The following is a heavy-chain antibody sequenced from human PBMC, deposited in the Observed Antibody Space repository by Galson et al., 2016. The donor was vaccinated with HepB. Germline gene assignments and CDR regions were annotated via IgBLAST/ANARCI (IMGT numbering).Heavy chain of an antibody. CDR1: GFTFSTYT. D-gene: IGHD3-10*01. Sequence: SLRLSCAASGFTFSTYTMNWVRQAPGKGLEWLSYITTSEATTQYADSAKGRFTISRDNAENSLYLQMNSLRAEDTAVYYCARPYDSGSFYHYAMDVWGKGTTVTVSS. J-gene: IGHJ6*04. V-gene: IGHV3-48*01. CDR3: ARPYDSGSFYHYAMDV. CDR2: ITTSEATT.